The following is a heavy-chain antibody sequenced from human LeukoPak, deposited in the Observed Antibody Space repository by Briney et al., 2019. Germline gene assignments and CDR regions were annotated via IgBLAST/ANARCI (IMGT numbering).Heavy chain of an antibody. V-gene: IGHV3-23*01. Sequence: GGSLRLSCAASGFTFSTYAMSWVRQAPGKGLEWVSAVVGSGGATYYADSMKGRFSISRDNAKNSLYLQMNSLRAEDTAVYYCASGPYGSGSYYNGGLWYWGQGTLVTVSS. J-gene: IGHJ4*02. CDR1: GFTFSTYA. CDR3: ASGPYGSGSYYNGGLWY. D-gene: IGHD3-10*01. CDR2: VVGSGGAT.